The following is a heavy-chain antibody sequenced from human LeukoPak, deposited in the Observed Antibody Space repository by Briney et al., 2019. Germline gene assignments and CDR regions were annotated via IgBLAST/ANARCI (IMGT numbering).Heavy chain of an antibody. CDR3: ARDSIAADGSLDAFNI. V-gene: IGHV4-4*07. CDR2: IYTSGST. D-gene: IGHD6-13*01. J-gene: IGHJ3*02. CDR1: GGSISIYY. Sequence: SETLSLTCAVSGGSISIYYWSWIRQPAGKGLEWIGRIYTSGSTNYNPSLKSRVTMSVDTSKNQFSLKLSSVTAADTAVYYCARDSIAADGSLDAFNIWGQGTMVTVSS.